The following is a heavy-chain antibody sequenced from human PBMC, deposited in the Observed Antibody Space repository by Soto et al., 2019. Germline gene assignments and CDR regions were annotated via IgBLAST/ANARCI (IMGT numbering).Heavy chain of an antibody. D-gene: IGHD2-21*01. V-gene: IGHV3-23*01. CDR3: AIDWQDIGDSRPQFDY. CDR2: ISGGTNST. Sequence: EVRLLESGGGLVQPGGSLRLSCAASGFTFSNYAMSWVRQAPGKGLEWVSSISGGTNSTYYADSVKGRFAISRDNSKNTLSRQLNGLRAEDTAVYYCAIDWQDIGDSRPQFDYWGPGTLVTVSS. CDR1: GFTFSNYA. J-gene: IGHJ4*02.